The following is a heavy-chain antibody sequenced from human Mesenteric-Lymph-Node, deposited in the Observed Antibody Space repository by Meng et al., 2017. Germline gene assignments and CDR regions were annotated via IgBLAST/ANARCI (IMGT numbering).Heavy chain of an antibody. CDR2: ISSSSSYI. D-gene: IGHD3-22*01. V-gene: IGHV3-21*01. CDR3: ARTTSNYYDSSGYYGPYYYYGMDV. Sequence: GESLKISCAASGFTFSSYSMNWVRQAPGKGLEWVSSISSSSSYIYYADSVKGRFTISRDNAKNSLYLQMDSLRAEDTAVYYCARTTSNYYDSSGYYGPYYYYGMDVWGQGTMVTVSS. J-gene: IGHJ6*02. CDR1: GFTFSSYS.